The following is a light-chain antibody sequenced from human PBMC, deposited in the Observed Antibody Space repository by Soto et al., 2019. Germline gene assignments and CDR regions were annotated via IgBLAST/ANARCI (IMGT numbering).Light chain of an antibody. V-gene: IGKV3-20*01. Sequence: ATLSCRASQSVRSSYLAWYQHKPGQAPRLLIYGASSRATGVPDRFSGSGSGTDFTLTISRLEPEDFAGYSCQQYGTSPPTFGQGTKVDIK. CDR3: QQYGTSPPT. CDR1: QSVRSSY. J-gene: IGKJ1*01. CDR2: GAS.